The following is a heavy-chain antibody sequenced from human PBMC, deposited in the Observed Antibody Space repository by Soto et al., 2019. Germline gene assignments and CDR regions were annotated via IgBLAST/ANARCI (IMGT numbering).Heavy chain of an antibody. CDR2: IYYNGNT. J-gene: IGHJ4*02. Sequence: SETRSLTCTVPGCSLSSYYWSWIRQPPGKDLEWIAYIYYNGNTYYTPSLKSRATISLDTSRNQFFLNLNSVTAADTAVYYCARDVGSSHGPGHPHYFDYWGQGTLVTVSS. D-gene: IGHD2-2*01. CDR1: GCSLSSYY. CDR3: ARDVGSSHGPGHPHYFDY. V-gene: IGHV4-59*06.